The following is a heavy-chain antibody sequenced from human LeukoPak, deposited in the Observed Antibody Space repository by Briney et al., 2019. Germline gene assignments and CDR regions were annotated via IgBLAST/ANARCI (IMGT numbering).Heavy chain of an antibody. D-gene: IGHD5-24*01. CDR3: ARADLMATDPYVFDY. Sequence: ASVKVSCKASGYTFTSYAMNWVRQAPGQGLEWMGWINTNTGNPTYAQGFTGRFVFSLDTSVSTAYLQISSRKAEDTAVYYCARADLMATDPYVFDYWGQGALVTVSS. CDR1: GYTFTSYA. J-gene: IGHJ4*02. CDR2: INTNTGNP. V-gene: IGHV7-4-1*02.